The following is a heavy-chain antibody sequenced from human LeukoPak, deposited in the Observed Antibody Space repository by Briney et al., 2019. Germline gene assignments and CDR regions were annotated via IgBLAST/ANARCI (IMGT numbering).Heavy chain of an antibody. CDR1: GGSFSGCY. J-gene: IGHJ5*02. D-gene: IGHD3-9*01. CDR3: AREADYDILTGSSWFDP. V-gene: IGHV4-34*01. CDR2: INHSGST. Sequence: PSETLSLTCAVYGGSFSGCYWSWIRQPPGKGLEWIGEINHSGSTNYNPSLKSRVTISVDTSKNQFSLKLSSVTAADTAVYYCAREADYDILTGSSWFDPWGQGTLVTVSS.